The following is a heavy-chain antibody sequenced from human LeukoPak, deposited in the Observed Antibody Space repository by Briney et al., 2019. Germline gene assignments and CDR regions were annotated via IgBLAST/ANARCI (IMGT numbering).Heavy chain of an antibody. J-gene: IGHJ4*02. D-gene: IGHD5-18*01. V-gene: IGHV4-59*12. CDR3: VRMGGRVDTAMVIDY. Sequence: SETLSLTCTVSGGSISSYYWSWIRQPPGKGLEWIGYIYYSGSTYYNPSLKSRVTISVDTSKNQFSLKLSSVTAADTAVYYCVRMGGRVDTAMVIDYWGQGTLVTVSS. CDR2: IYYSGST. CDR1: GGSISSYY.